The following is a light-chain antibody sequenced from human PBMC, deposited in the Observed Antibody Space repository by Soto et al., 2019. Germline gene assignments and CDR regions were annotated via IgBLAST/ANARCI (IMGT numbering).Light chain of an antibody. CDR3: QQRGNWQVT. CDR2: DAS. Sequence: TVLTHSPHTLSLSPGESSTLSCRSRQSVSTYLAWYQQKPGQAPRLLIYDASNRVTGIPARFRGSGSGTDFTLTISSLEPDDFAVYYCQQRGNWQVTFGQGTRLEIK. V-gene: IGKV3-11*01. CDR1: QSVSTY. J-gene: IGKJ5*01.